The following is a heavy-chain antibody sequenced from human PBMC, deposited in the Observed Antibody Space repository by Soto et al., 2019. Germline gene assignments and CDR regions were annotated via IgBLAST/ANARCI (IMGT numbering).Heavy chain of an antibody. D-gene: IGHD3-3*01. V-gene: IGHV4-39*01. CDR3: ARQPRITIFGVVIYNWFDP. CDR1: GGSISSSRYS. CDR2: IYYSGST. Sequence: SETLSLTCTVSGGSISSSRYSWGWIRQPPGKGLEWIGSIYYSGSTYYNPSLKSRVTISVDTSKNQFSLKLSSVTAADTAVYYCARQPRITIFGVVIYNWFDPGGQGTRVTVSS. J-gene: IGHJ5*02.